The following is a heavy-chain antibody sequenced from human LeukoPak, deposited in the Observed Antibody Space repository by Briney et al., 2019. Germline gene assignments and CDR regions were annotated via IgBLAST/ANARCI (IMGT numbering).Heavy chain of an antibody. D-gene: IGHD3-22*01. J-gene: IGHJ4*02. CDR1: GFTFSSYG. CDR3: AKGQTEGYYYDSSGYFDY. CDR2: ISGSGGST. Sequence: GGSLRLSRAASGFTFSSYGMSWVRQAPGKGLEWVSAISGSGGSTYYADSVKGRFTISRDNSKNTLYLQMNSLRAEDTAVYYCAKGQTEGYYYDSSGYFDYWGQGTLVTVSS. V-gene: IGHV3-23*01.